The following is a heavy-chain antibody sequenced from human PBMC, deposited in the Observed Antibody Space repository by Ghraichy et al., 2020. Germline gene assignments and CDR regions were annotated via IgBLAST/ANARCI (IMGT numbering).Heavy chain of an antibody. CDR3: ARGYIVLVPASFLDY. Sequence: LSLTCAASGFTFSSYWMSWVRQAPGKGLEWVANIKQDGSEKYYVDSVKGRFTISRDNAKNSLYLQMNSLRAEDAAVYYCARGYIVLVPASFLDYWGQGTLVTVSS. V-gene: IGHV3-7*03. CDR2: IKQDGSEK. J-gene: IGHJ4*02. CDR1: GFTFSSYW. D-gene: IGHD2-2*01.